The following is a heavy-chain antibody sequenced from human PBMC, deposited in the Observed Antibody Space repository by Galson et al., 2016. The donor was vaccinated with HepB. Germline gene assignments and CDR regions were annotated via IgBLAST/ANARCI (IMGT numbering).Heavy chain of an antibody. CDR3: TRHDGVITAHAY. Sequence: QSGAEVKKPGESLRISCKVSGYSFANYWIGWARQRPGKGLEWMGIIYPGDSDTRYSPSFQGQVTISADKSISTAYLPWSSLRASDTAMYYCTRHDGVITAHAYGGQGTLVPVS. CDR2: IYPGDSDT. V-gene: IGHV5-51*01. J-gene: IGHJ4*02. D-gene: IGHD2-15*01. CDR1: GYSFANYW.